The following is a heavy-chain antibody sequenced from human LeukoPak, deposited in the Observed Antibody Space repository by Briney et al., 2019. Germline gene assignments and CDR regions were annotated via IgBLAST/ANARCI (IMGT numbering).Heavy chain of an antibody. Sequence: GGSLRLSCAASGFTFSSYSMNWVRQAPGKGLEWVSAISGSGGSTYYADSVKGRFTISRDNSKNTLYLQMNSLRAEDTAVYYCAKVPYFGDYLGYYFGYWGQGTLVTGSS. V-gene: IGHV3-23*01. CDR2: ISGSGGST. CDR1: GFTFSSYS. J-gene: IGHJ4*02. CDR3: AKVPYFGDYLGYYFGY. D-gene: IGHD4-17*01.